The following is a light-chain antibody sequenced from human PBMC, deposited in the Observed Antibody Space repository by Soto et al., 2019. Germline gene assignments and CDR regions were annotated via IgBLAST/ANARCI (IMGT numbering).Light chain of an antibody. V-gene: IGKV1-39*01. CDR1: QNISND. CDR3: HQSYSPPPA. J-gene: IGKJ1*01. Sequence: EIKMTQSPPPLSASMGDRVTISCRASQNISNDLNWYQQKSGKAPNILIHTASTLQSGLPSRFCGRGSGPDFNHTISIAQPDVFAIDGCHQSYSPPPAFGQGTNVESK. CDR2: TAS.